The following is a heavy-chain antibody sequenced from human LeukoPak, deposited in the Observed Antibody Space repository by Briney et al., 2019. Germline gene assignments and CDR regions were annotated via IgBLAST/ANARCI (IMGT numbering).Heavy chain of an antibody. J-gene: IGHJ5*02. CDR1: GSTFSGSA. CDR2: IRSKANSYAT. Sequence: PGGSLRLSCAASGSTFSGSAMHWVRQASGKGLEWVGRIRSKANSYATAYAASVKGRFTISRDDSKNTAYLQMNSLKTEDTAVYYCTRLVVTALGSWGQGTLVTVSS. D-gene: IGHD2-21*02. V-gene: IGHV3-73*01. CDR3: TRLVVTALGS.